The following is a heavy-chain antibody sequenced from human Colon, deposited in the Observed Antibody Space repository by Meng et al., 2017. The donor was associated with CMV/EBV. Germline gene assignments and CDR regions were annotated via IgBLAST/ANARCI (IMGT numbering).Heavy chain of an antibody. J-gene: IGHJ4*02. CDR1: GLTFNNYW. V-gene: IGHV3-74*01. CDR2: TNTAGTST. CDR3: ATVFDY. D-gene: IGHD4-17*01. Sequence: GESLKISCAASGLTFNNYWMHWVRQAPGKGLVWVSGTNTAGTSTYYADSVKGRFTISRDNAKNTLYLQMNSLRAEDTAVYYCATVFDYWGQGTLVTVSS.